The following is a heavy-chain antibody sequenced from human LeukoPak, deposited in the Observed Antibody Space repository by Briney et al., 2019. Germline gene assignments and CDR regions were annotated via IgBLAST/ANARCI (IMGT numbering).Heavy chain of an antibody. Sequence: GGSLRLSCAASGFTFSSYGMSWVRQAPGKGLEWVSAISGSGGSTYYADSVKGRFTISRDNSKNTLYLQMNSLRAEDTAVYYCAKLRATDYYYYYMDVWGKGTTVTISS. D-gene: IGHD1-14*01. V-gene: IGHV3-23*01. CDR3: AKLRATDYYYYYMDV. J-gene: IGHJ6*03. CDR1: GFTFSSYG. CDR2: ISGSGGST.